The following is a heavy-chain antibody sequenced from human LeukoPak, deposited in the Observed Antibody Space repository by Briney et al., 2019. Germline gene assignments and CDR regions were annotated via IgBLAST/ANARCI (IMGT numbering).Heavy chain of an antibody. D-gene: IGHD5-24*01. CDR1: GGSITSTNYY. J-gene: IGHJ4*02. CDR3: ATRNSETADGR. V-gene: IGHV4-39*01. CDR2: VSFSGST. Sequence: TSVTLSLTCTVSGGSITSTNYYWGWIRQPPGKGLEWIGSVSFSGSTHYNPSLKSRVTVFVETSENKFSLKVRSVTAADTAVYFCATRNSETADGRWGQGILVTVSS.